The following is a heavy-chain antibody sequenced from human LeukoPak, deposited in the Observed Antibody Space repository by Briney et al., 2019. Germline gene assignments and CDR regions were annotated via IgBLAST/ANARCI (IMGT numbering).Heavy chain of an antibody. J-gene: IGHJ5*02. CDR1: GGSFSGYY. Sequence: SETLSLTCAVYGGSFSGYYWSWIRQPPGKGLEWIGEINHSGSTNYNPSLKSRVTISVDTSKNQFSLKLSSVTAADTAVYYCARRSLRYFDWLPSNWFDPWGQGTLVTVSS. V-gene: IGHV4-34*01. D-gene: IGHD3-9*01. CDR3: ARRSLRYFDWLPSNWFDP. CDR2: INHSGST.